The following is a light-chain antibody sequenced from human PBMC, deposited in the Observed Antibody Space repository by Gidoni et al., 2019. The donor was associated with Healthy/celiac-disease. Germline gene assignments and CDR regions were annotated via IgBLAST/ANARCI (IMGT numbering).Light chain of an antibody. V-gene: IGKV3-20*01. CDR1: QSVSSSY. J-gene: IGKJ1*01. CDR3: QQYGSSPPT. Sequence: IVLTQSPGTLSLSPGERATLSCRASQSVSSSYLAWYQQKPGQAPRLLIYGASSRATGLPARFSGSGSGTDCTLTISRLEPEDVAVYYCQQYGSSPPTFGQGTKVEIK. CDR2: GAS.